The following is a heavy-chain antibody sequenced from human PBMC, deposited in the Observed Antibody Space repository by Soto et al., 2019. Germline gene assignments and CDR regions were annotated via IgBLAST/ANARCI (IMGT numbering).Heavy chain of an antibody. J-gene: IGHJ6*02. V-gene: IGHV5-10-1*01. CDR1: VYSFTSYW. D-gene: IGHD6-13*01. CDR2: IDPSDSYT. Sequence: GESLKISCKGSVYSFTSYWISWVRQMPGKGLEWMGRIDPSDSYTNYSPSFQGHVTISADKSISTAYLQWSSLKASDTAMYYCANLAAAGLGDYYYGMDVWGQGTTVTVS. CDR3: ANLAAAGLGDYYYGMDV.